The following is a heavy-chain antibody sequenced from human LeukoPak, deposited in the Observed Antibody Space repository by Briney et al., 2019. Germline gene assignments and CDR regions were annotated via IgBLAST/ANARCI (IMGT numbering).Heavy chain of an antibody. Sequence: ASVKVSCKASGYTFTGYYMHWLRQAPGQGLEWMGWINPNSGGTNYAQKFQGRVTMTRDTSISTAYMELGRPRSDDTAVYYCARDFSGGRPWGQGTLVTVSS. J-gene: IGHJ5*02. V-gene: IGHV1-2*02. D-gene: IGHD3-16*01. CDR2: INPNSGGT. CDR1: GYTFTGYY. CDR3: ARDFSGGRP.